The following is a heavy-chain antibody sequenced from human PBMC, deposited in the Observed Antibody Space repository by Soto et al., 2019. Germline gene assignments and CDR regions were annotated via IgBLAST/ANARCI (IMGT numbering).Heavy chain of an antibody. J-gene: IGHJ6*02. V-gene: IGHV3-7*01. CDR1: GFTFSSYW. CDR3: ARDMRFLEWFEDYYYYGMDV. Sequence: GGSLRLSCAASGFTFSSYWMSWVRQAPGKGLEWVANIKQDGSEKYYVDSVKGRFTISRDNAKNSLYLQMNSLRAEDTAVYYCARDMRFLEWFEDYYYYGMDVWGQGTTVTVS. D-gene: IGHD3-3*01. CDR2: IKQDGSEK.